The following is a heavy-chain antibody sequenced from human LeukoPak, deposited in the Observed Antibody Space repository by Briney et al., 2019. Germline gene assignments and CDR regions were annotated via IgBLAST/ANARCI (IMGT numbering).Heavy chain of an antibody. D-gene: IGHD6-19*01. CDR3: AKTTVGYSSGRYPGWPADS. CDR2: ICGSGGCT. J-gene: IGHJ4*02. CDR1: GFIFNTYA. Sequence: GGSLRLSCEASGFIFNTYAIYWVRQAPGKGLKWVSGICGSGGCTYYADSVKGRFTISRDNSKNTVYLQMNSLTADDTAVYYCAKTTVGYSSGRYPGWPADSWGQGALVTVSS. V-gene: IGHV3-23*01.